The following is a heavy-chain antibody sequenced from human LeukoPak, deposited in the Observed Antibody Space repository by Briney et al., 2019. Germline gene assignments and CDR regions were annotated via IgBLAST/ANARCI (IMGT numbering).Heavy chain of an antibody. J-gene: IGHJ6*02. V-gene: IGHV4-59*08. CDR1: GGSISSYH. Sequence: SETLSLTCTVSGGSISSYHWSWIRQPPGKGLEWIGYIYYSGSTNYNPSLKSRVTISVDTSKNQFSLKLSSVTAADTAVYYCARFGRIFDDFWSGYPYGMDVWGQGTTVTVSS. CDR2: IYYSGST. D-gene: IGHD3-3*01. CDR3: ARFGRIFDDFWSGYPYGMDV.